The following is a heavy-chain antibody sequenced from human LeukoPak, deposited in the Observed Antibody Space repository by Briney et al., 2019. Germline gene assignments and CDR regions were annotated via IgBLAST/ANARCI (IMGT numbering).Heavy chain of an antibody. V-gene: IGHV3-30*04. CDR2: ISYDGSNK. D-gene: IGHD3-10*01. CDR3: ARDEYYGSGKSLDYGMDV. J-gene: IGHJ6*04. Sequence: GWSLRLSCAASGFTFSSYAMHWVRQAPGKGLEWVAVISYDGSNKYYADSVKGRFTISRDNSKNTLYLQMNSLRAEDTAVYYCARDEYYGSGKSLDYGMDVWGKGTTVTVSS. CDR1: GFTFSSYA.